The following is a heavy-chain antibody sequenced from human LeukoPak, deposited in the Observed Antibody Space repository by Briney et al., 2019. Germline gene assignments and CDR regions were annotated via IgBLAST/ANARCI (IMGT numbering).Heavy chain of an antibody. V-gene: IGHV3-23*01. D-gene: IGHD3-22*01. CDR2: ISGSGGDT. Sequence: GGSLRLSCAASGFTFSSFAMIWVRQAPGKGLEWVSGISGSGGDTYYADSVKGRFTVSRDNSKSTLYLQMTSLRAEDTAVYFCAKVRFDSSGYYYTYYYYGMNVWGQGTTVTVSS. CDR3: AKVRFDSSGYYYTYYYYGMNV. J-gene: IGHJ6*02. CDR1: GFTFSSFA.